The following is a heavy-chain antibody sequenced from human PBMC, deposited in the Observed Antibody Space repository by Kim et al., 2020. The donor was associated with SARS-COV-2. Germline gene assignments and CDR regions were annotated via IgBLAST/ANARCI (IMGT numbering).Heavy chain of an antibody. CDR2: ISFDASNI. D-gene: IGHD5-18*01. V-gene: IGHV3-30*03. CDR1: GLTFSNYA. Sequence: GGSLRLSCAASGLTFSNYAMHWVRQAPGKGLEWVSLISFDASNIYYTESLKGRFTVSRDNSKNTVYLQMIDLRPEDTAVYYCATGGIQQWSDYYFDYWGQGALVTVSS. J-gene: IGHJ4*02. CDR3: ATGGIQQWSDYYFDY.